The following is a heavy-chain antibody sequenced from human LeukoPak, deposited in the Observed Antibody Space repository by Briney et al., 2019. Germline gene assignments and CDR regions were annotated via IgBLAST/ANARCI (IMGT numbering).Heavy chain of an antibody. CDR1: GYTFTGYY. J-gene: IGHJ6*03. V-gene: IGHV1-2*02. Sequence: ASVKVSCKASGYTFTGYYMHWVRQAPGQGLEWMGWINPNSGGTNYAQKFQGRVTMTRDTSISTAYMELSRLRSDDTAVYYCARDANWNYRGPIKIYYMDVWGKGTTVTVSS. D-gene: IGHD1-7*01. CDR2: INPNSGGT. CDR3: ARDANWNYRGPIKIYYMDV.